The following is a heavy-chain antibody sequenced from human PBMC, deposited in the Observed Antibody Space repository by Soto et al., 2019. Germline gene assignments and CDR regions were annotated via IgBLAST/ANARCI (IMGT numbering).Heavy chain of an antibody. V-gene: IGHV3-48*02. J-gene: IGHJ5*02. CDR3: ARENYGDYLNWFDP. Sequence: EVQVVESGGGLVQPGGSLRLSCAASGFTFSSYSMNWVRQAPGKGLEWVSYISSSSSTIYYADSVKGRFTISRDNAKNSLYLQMNSLRDEDTAVYYCARENYGDYLNWFDPWGQGTLVTVSS. CDR2: ISSSSSTI. CDR1: GFTFSSYS. D-gene: IGHD4-17*01.